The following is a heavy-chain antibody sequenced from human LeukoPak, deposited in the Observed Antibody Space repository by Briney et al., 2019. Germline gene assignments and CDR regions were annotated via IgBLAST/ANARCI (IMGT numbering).Heavy chain of an antibody. CDR2: IYYSGST. V-gene: IGHV4-31*03. D-gene: IGHD2-2*03. Sequence: SETLSLTCTVSGGSISSGGYYWSWLRQHPGKGLEWIGYIYYSGSTYYNPSLKSRVTISVDTSKNQFSLKLSSVTAADTAVYYCARGSLFGYSINWGQGTLVTVSS. J-gene: IGHJ4*02. CDR1: GGSISSGGYY. CDR3: ARGSLFGYSIN.